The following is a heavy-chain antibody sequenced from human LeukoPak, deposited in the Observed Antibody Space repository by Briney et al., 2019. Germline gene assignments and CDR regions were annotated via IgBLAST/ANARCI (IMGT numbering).Heavy chain of an antibody. CDR2: IYYSGST. J-gene: IGHJ4*01. V-gene: IGHV4-59*01. D-gene: IGHD2-8*01. CDR3: TSGGMVSGDY. CDR1: GDSISTYH. Sequence: SETLSLTCTVSGDSISTYHWNWVRQPPGKGLEWIGYIYYSGSTNYNPSLKSRVTISRDTSKNQFSLKLRSVTAADTAVYYCTSGGMVSGDYWGHGTLVTVSS.